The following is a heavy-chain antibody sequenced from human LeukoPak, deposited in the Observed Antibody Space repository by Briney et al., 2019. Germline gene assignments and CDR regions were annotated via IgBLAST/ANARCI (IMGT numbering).Heavy chain of an antibody. CDR3: AKGHPAGEFDY. CDR2: ISGSGGST. V-gene: IGHV3-23*01. CDR1: GFTFSRFW. Sequence: GGSLRLSCAASGFTFSRFWMHWVRQAPGKGLEWVSAISGSGGSTYYADSVKGRFTISRDNSKNTLYLQMNSLRAEDTAVYYCAKGHPAGEFDYWGQGTLVTVSS. D-gene: IGHD2-2*01. J-gene: IGHJ4*02.